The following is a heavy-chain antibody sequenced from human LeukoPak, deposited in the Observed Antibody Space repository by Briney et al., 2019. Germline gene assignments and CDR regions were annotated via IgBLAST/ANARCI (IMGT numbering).Heavy chain of an antibody. CDR1: GGSISSSSYY. V-gene: IGHV4-39*07. D-gene: IGHD3-16*01. J-gene: IGHJ5*02. Sequence: SETLSLTCTVSGGSISSSSYYWGWIRQPPGKGLEWIGTIYYSGSTYYNPSLKSRVTISVDTSKNQFSLKLSSVTAADTAVYYCARVFRRRGSPNWIDPWGQGTLVTVSS. CDR2: IYYSGST. CDR3: ARVFRRRGSPNWIDP.